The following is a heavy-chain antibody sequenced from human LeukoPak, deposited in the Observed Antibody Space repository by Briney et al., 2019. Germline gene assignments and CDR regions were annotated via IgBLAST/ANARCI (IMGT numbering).Heavy chain of an antibody. CDR1: GGSISSGGYY. CDR3: ARDGXAXXXXXXXXXXXP. V-gene: IGHV4-31*03. J-gene: IGHJ5*02. Sequence: SETLSLTCTVSGGSISSGGYYWSWIRQHPGKGLEWIGYIYYSGSTYYNPSLKSRVTISVDTSKNQFSLKLSSVTAADTAVYXCARDGXAXXXXXXXXXXXPW. CDR2: IYYSGST.